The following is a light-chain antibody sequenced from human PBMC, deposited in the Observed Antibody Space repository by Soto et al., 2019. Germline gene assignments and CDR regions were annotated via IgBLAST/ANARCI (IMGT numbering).Light chain of an antibody. J-gene: IGLJ3*02. V-gene: IGLV2-14*03. Sequence: QSVLTQRASMSGSPGQSITISCTGTSGDVGFYDFVSWYQQHPGKVPRLIIYGVTKRPSGVSHRFSGSKSGNTASLTISGLQVEDEADYSCASCTGSSTYLFGGGTKVTVL. CDR1: SGDVGFYDF. CDR2: GVT. CDR3: ASCTGSSTYL.